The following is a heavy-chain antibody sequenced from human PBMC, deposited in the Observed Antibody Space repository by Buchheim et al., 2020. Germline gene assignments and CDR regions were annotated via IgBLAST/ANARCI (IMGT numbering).Heavy chain of an antibody. D-gene: IGHD6-6*01. V-gene: IGHV3-11*01. CDR1: GFTFSDYY. J-gene: IGHJ4*02. CDR2: ISSSGSTL. Sequence: QVQLVESGGGLVKPGGSLRLSCAASGFTFSDYYMSWIRQAPGKGLEWVSYISSSGSTLYYADPVKGRSTISRDNAKNSLYLKMNSLRAKATAVYYCASTYSSSNLFDYGGQGTL. CDR3: ASTYSSSNLFDY.